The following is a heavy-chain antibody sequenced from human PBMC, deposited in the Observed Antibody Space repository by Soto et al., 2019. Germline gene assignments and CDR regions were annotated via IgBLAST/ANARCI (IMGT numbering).Heavy chain of an antibody. J-gene: IGHJ4*02. CDR1: GFTFSSYG. D-gene: IGHD5-12*01. V-gene: IGHV3-33*01. Sequence: GGSLRLSCAASGFTFSSYGMHWVRQAPGKGLEWVAVIWYDGSNKYYADSVKGRFTISRDNSKNTLYLQMNSLRAEDTAVYYCARDPGYSGYDYPSYFDYWGQGTLVTVSS. CDR3: ARDPGYSGYDYPSYFDY. CDR2: IWYDGSNK.